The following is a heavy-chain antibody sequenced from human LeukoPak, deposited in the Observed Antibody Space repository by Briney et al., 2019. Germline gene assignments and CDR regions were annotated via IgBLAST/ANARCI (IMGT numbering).Heavy chain of an antibody. V-gene: IGHV1-2*02. CDR3: AAYDSSGWTGFDY. Sequence: ASVKVSCKASGYTFTGYYMHWVRQAPGQGLEWMGWINPNSGGTNYAQKFQGRVTMTRDTSISTAYMELSRLRSDDTAVYYCAAYDSSGWTGFDYWGQGTLVTVSS. D-gene: IGHD3-22*01. J-gene: IGHJ4*02. CDR1: GYTFTGYY. CDR2: INPNSGGT.